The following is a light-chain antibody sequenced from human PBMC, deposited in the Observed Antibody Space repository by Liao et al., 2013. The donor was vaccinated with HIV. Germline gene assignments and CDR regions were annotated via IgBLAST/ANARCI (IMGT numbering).Light chain of an antibody. CDR1: KVGSKS. CDR2: SDS. Sequence: SYELTQPPSVSVAPGKTARITCGGDKVGSKSLHWYQQKPGQAPMLVIYSDSDRPSGIPERFSGSNSGNTATLTISRVEAGDEADYYCQVWDSRSNHQVFGGRDQVDRP. V-gene: IGLV3-21*04. CDR3: QVWDSRSNHQV. J-gene: IGLJ2*01.